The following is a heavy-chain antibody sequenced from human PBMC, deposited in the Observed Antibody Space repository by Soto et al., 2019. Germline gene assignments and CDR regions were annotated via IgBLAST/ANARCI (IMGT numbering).Heavy chain of an antibody. Sequence: QVQLQQWGAGLLKPSETLSLTCAVYGGSFSGYYWSWIRQPPGKGLEWIGEINHSGSTNYNPSLTSRVTISVDTSKNQFSLKLSSVTAADSAVYYCARGSTYLRTGFRQWGQGTLVTVSS. CDR1: GGSFSGYY. V-gene: IGHV4-34*01. CDR3: ARGSTYLRTGFRQ. CDR2: INHSGST. J-gene: IGHJ4*02.